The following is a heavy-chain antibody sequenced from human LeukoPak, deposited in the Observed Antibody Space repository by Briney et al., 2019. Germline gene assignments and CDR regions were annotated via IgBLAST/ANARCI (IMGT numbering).Heavy chain of an antibody. CDR1: GFTVSSNY. CDR2: IYSGGST. D-gene: IGHD1-26*01. Sequence: SGGSLRLSCAASGFTVSSNYMSWVRQAPGKGLEWVSLIYSGGSTYYADSVKGRFTISRDNSKNTLYLQMNSLRAEDTAVYYCARERPYSGSYEGDYWGQGTLVTVSS. CDR3: ARERPYSGSYEGDY. V-gene: IGHV3-53*01. J-gene: IGHJ4*02.